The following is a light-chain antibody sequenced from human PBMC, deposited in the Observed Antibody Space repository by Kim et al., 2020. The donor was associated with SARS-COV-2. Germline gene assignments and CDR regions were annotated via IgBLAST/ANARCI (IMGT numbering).Light chain of an antibody. J-gene: IGLJ3*02. CDR3: AAWDDTRGWV. CDR2: RND. Sequence: PGQRVTNSRSGGDSNKQKNDGHWVQQTPGMGPQLPRFRNDQRSSGGPDRFSGAKAGASASLAISGVRFEDEADYFCAAWDDTRGWVFGGGTQLTVL. V-gene: IGLV1-47*01. CDR1: DSNKQKND.